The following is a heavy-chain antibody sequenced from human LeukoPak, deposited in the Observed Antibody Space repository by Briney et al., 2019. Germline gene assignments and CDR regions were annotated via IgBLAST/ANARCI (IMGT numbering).Heavy chain of an antibody. Sequence: ASVKVSCKVSGYTLTELSMHWVRQAPGQRLEWMGWINAGNGNTKYSQKFQGRVTITRDTSASTAYMELSSLRSEDTAVYYCARYEYSSSSGFDYWGQGTLVTVSS. V-gene: IGHV1-3*01. CDR2: INAGNGNT. J-gene: IGHJ4*02. CDR1: GYTLTELS. D-gene: IGHD6-6*01. CDR3: ARYEYSSSSGFDY.